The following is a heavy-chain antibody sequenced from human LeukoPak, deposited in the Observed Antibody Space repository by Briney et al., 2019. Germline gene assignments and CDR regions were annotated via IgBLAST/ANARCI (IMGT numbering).Heavy chain of an antibody. D-gene: IGHD3-22*01. CDR2: ISSSSSTI. CDR1: GFTFSSYS. J-gene: IGHJ4*02. Sequence: GGSLRLSCAASGFTFSSYSMNWVRQAPGKGLEWVSYISSSSSTIYYADSVKGRFTISRDNAKNSLYLQMNSLRAEDTAVYYCARDGGSSGYYYVFPIDYWGQGTLVTVSS. V-gene: IGHV3-48*01. CDR3: ARDGGSSGYYYVFPIDY.